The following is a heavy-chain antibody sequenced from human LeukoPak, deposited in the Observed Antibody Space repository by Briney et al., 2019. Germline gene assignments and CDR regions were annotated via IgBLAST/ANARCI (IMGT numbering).Heavy chain of an antibody. CDR3: ARDVEQWLVRVYYFDY. CDR1: GLTLSSYS. D-gene: IGHD6-19*01. CDR2: ISSGSTTI. V-gene: IGHV3-48*01. J-gene: IGHJ4*02. Sequence: PGGSLRLSCATSGLTLSSYSMNWVRQAPGKGLEWVSYISSGSTTIYYADSVKGRFTISRDNAKNSLYLQMNSLRAEDTAVYYCARDVEQWLVRVYYFDYWGQGTLVTVSS.